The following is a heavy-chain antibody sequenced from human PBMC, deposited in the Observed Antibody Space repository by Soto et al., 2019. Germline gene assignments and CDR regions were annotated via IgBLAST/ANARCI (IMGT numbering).Heavy chain of an antibody. V-gene: IGHV4-34*01. Sequence: SETLSLTCAVYGGSFSGYYWSWIRQPPGKGLEWIGEINHSGSTNYNPSLKSRVTISVDTSKNQFSLKLSSVTAADTAVYYCARGLIYGRQLGTRRGTFDIWGQGTMVTVSS. D-gene: IGHD7-27*01. CDR2: INHSGST. CDR3: ARGLIYGRQLGTRRGTFDI. CDR1: GGSFSGYY. J-gene: IGHJ3*02.